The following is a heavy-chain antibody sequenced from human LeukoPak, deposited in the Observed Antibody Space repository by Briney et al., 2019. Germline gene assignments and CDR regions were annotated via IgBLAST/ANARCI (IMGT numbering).Heavy chain of an antibody. D-gene: IGHD4-17*01. V-gene: IGHV4-59*01. Sequence: PSETLSPTCTVSGGSISSYYWSWIRQPPGKGLEWIGYIYYSGSTNYNPSLKSRVTISVDTSKNQFSLKLSSVTAADTAVYYCARSTVTRDWFDPWGQGTLVTVSS. J-gene: IGHJ5*02. CDR1: GGSISSYY. CDR3: ARSTVTRDWFDP. CDR2: IYYSGST.